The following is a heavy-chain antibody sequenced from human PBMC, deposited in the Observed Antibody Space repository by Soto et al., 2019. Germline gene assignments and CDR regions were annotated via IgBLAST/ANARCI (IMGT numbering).Heavy chain of an antibody. CDR1: GFTFSSYG. CDR3: AKGPYGRRYYYYYGMDV. J-gene: IGHJ6*02. D-gene: IGHD3-10*01. CDR2: ISYDGSNK. Sequence: PGGSLRLSCAASGFTFSSYGMHWVRQAPGKGLEWVAVISYDGSNKYYADSVKGRFTISRDNSKNTLYLQMNSLRAEDTAVYYCAKGPYGRRYYYYYGMDVWGQGTTVTVSS. V-gene: IGHV3-30*18.